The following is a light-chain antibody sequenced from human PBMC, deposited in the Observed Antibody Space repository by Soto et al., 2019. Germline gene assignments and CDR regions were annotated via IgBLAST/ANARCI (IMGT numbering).Light chain of an antibody. J-gene: IGKJ3*01. V-gene: IGKV1-5*03. CDR1: QSISSW. CDR2: RAS. CDR3: QQYNNYPLT. Sequence: IQMTQSPSTLSASVGDRVTITCRASQSISSWLAWYQRKPGKAPNLLIYRASSLESGVPSRFSGSGSGTEFTLTISSLQPDDFATYYCQQYNNYPLTFGPGTKVDIK.